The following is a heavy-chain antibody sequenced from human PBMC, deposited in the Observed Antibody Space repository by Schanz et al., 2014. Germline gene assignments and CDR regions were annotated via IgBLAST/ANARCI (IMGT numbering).Heavy chain of an antibody. CDR3: AKRCSSTSCSHGAFDI. D-gene: IGHD2-2*01. V-gene: IGHV3-30*18. J-gene: IGHJ3*02. CDR1: GFSFNNYG. CDR2: ISYDGNNQ. Sequence: QVQLVESGGSVVQPGRSLRLSCAASGFSFNNYGLNWVRQAPGKGLEWVAFISYDGNNQYYADSVKGRFTISRDNSKNTLYLQMNSLRAEDTAVYYCAKRCSSTSCSHGAFDIWGQGTMVTVSS.